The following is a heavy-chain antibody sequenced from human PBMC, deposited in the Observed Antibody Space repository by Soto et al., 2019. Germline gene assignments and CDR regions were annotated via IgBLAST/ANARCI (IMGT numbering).Heavy chain of an antibody. CDR1: GYTFSNFG. Sequence: QVQLVKSGGEVKKPGASVKVSCKASGYTFSNFGLSWVRQAPGQGHELMGWISPYNGNTNYAQKLQGRLTMTTDTSSSTVYMELRSLRSDDTAVYYCARDRLSVSITGGGFDSWGQGTLVSVSS. D-gene: IGHD1-1*01. V-gene: IGHV1-18*01. J-gene: IGHJ4*02. CDR3: ARDRLSVSITGGGFDS. CDR2: ISPYNGNT.